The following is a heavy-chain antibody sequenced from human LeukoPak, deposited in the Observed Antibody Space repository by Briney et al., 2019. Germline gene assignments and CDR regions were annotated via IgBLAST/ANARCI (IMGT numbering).Heavy chain of an antibody. V-gene: IGHV1-69*13. CDR1: GGTFSSYA. CDR2: IIPIFGTA. Sequence: SVTVSCKASGGTFSSYAISWVRQAPGQGLEWMGGIIPIFGTANYAQTFQGRVTITADESTSTAYMELSSLRSDDTAVCYCARGSPSYYYDSSGYFGKPFDYWGQGTLVTVSS. J-gene: IGHJ4*02. D-gene: IGHD3-22*01. CDR3: ARGSPSYYYDSSGYFGKPFDY.